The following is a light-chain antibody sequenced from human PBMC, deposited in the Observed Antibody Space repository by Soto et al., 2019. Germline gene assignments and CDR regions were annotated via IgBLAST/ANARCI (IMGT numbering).Light chain of an antibody. CDR1: QSISSH. CDR3: QHSHSASLA. Sequence: DIQMTQSPSSLSASVGDRVTITCRASQSISSHLNWYQQKPGKAPKLLICAASTLLSGVPSRFSGSGSGTDFTLTISILQPEDFATYSCQHSHSASLAFGGGTKVDIK. J-gene: IGKJ4*01. CDR2: AAS. V-gene: IGKV1-39*01.